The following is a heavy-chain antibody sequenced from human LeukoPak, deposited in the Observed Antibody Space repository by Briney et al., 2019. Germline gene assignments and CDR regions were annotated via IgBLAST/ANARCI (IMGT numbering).Heavy chain of an antibody. D-gene: IGHD6-13*01. CDR2: INPNSGGT. CDR1: GYTFTGYY. J-gene: IGHJ4*02. Sequence: GASVKVSCKASGYTFTGYYMHWVRQAPGQGLEWMGWINPNSGGTNYAQKFQGRVTMTRGTSISTAYMELSRLRSDDTAVYYCAPIAAAGTLDSYWGQGTLVTVSS. V-gene: IGHV1-2*02. CDR3: APIAAAGTLDSY.